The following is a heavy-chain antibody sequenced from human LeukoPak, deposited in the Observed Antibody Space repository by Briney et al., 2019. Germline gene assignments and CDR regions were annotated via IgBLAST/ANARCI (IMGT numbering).Heavy chain of an antibody. CDR1: GGSISSSSYY. CDR3: WSSDYSYMDV. CDR2: IYYSGST. J-gene: IGHJ6*03. D-gene: IGHD1-26*01. V-gene: IGHV4-39*01. Sequence: PSETLSLTCTVSGGSISSSSYYWGWIRQPPGKGLEWIGSIYYSGSTYYNPSLKSRVTISVDTSKNQFSLKLSSVTAADTAVYYCWSSDYSYMDVWGKGTTVTVSS.